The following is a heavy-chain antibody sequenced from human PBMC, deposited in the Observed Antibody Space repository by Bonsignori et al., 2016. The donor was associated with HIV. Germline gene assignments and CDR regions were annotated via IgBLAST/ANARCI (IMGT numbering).Heavy chain of an antibody. D-gene: IGHD3-22*01. J-gene: IGHJ3*01. V-gene: IGHV3-21*02. CDR1: GFTFSRHS. CDR2: ISTSSLYI. CDR3: VRGSDNSGHRVAFD. Sequence: EVQLVESGGGLVKPGGSLRLSCAASGFTFSRHSMNWVRQAPGKGLEWVSSISTSSLYIYNADSLKGRFTISRDNARKSLFLQMDSLRVEDSAVYYCVRGSDNSGHRVAFD.